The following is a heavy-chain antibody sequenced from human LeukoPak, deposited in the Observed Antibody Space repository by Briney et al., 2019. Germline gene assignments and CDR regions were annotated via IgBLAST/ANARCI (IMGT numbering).Heavy chain of an antibody. CDR3: ATRSGSAYYFGY. Sequence: SETLSLTCTVSGGSIGSSSYYWGWIRQPPGKGLEWIGNFYYSGSTYYNPSLKSRVTMSVDTSKNQFSLKLSSVTAADTALYYCATRSGSAYYFGYWGQGTLVTVSS. CDR1: GGSIGSSSYY. V-gene: IGHV4-39*01. CDR2: FYYSGST. J-gene: IGHJ4*02. D-gene: IGHD1-26*01.